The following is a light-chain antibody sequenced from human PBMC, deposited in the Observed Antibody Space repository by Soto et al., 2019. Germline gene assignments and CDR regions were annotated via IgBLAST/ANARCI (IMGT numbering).Light chain of an antibody. CDR1: QVISNY. CDR2: AAS. Sequence: DIQMTQSPSSLSASVGDRVTITCRASQVISNYLAWYQQKPGKVPKLLIYAASTLQSGVPFRFSGIGSGTDFTLTISSLQPEDVATYYCQKYNSAPWTFGQGTKVEIK. CDR3: QKYNSAPWT. V-gene: IGKV1-27*01. J-gene: IGKJ1*01.